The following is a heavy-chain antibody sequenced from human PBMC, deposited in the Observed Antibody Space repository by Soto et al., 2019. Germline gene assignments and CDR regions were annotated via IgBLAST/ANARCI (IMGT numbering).Heavy chain of an antibody. CDR1: GYTFSDHY. CDR3: ARGVVSTGYFDY. D-gene: IGHD5-12*01. Sequence: EVQLAESGGGLVQPGGCLRLSCAASGYTFSDHYMDWVRQAPGKGLEWVGRSRDKVHSHTTEYAASVKGRFTISRGDSENSLYLQMNSLKTEDTAVYYCARGVVSTGYFDYWGQGTLVTVSS. V-gene: IGHV3-72*01. CDR2: SRDKVHSHTT. J-gene: IGHJ4*02.